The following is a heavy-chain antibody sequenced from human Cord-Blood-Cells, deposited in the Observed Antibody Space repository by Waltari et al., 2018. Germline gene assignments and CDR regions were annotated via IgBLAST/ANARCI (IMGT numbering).Heavy chain of an antibody. CDR1: GGSFSGYY. V-gene: IGHV4-34*01. D-gene: IGHD3-22*01. J-gene: IGHJ5*02. CDR2: INHNGST. Sequence: QVQLQQWGAGLLKPSETLSLTCAVYGGSFSGYYWSWIRQPPGKGLEWIGEINHNGSTNYNPSLKSRVTISVDTSKNQFSLKLSSVTAADTAVYYCARSSNYYDSSGYPNWFDPWGQGTLVTVSS. CDR3: ARSSNYYDSSGYPNWFDP.